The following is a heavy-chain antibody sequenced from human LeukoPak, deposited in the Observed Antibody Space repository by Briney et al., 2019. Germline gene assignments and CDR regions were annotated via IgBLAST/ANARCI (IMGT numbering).Heavy chain of an antibody. CDR1: GFTFSSYG. CDR3: AREGMSCSSTTCFFDY. V-gene: IGHV3-33*01. Sequence: GGSLRLSCAASGFTFSSYGMHWGRQAPGKGLEEVAVIWYDGSIPYYADSVKGRFTISRDNSKNTLYLQMSSLRAEDTAVYYCAREGMSCSSTTCFFDYWGQGTLVTVSS. CDR2: IWYDGSIP. J-gene: IGHJ4*02. D-gene: IGHD2-2*01.